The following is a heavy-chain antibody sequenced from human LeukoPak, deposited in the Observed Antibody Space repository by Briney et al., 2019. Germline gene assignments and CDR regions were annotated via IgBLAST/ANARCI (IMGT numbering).Heavy chain of an antibody. CDR1: GGSISSYY. V-gene: IGHV4-4*07. J-gene: IGHJ4*02. Sequence: SETLSLTCTVSGGSISSYYWSWIRQPAGKGLEWIGRISASGNTNYNPSLKSRVTMSVDTSKNLFALKLSSVTAADAAVYYCARQGVATAIDYWGQGTLVTVSS. CDR2: ISASGNT. D-gene: IGHD2-21*02. CDR3: ARQGVATAIDY.